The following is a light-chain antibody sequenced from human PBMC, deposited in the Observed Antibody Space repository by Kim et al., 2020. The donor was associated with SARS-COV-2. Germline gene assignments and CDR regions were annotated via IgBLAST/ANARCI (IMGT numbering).Light chain of an antibody. J-gene: IGKJ1*01. CDR1: QSISSY. CDR3: QQSFSIPWT. V-gene: IGKV1-39*01. Sequence: DIQMTQSPSSLSASVGDRVTIICRASQSISSYLNWYQQKPGKAPKLLIYAASSLQSGVPSRFSGSGSGTDFTLTISSLQLEDFATYYCQQSFSIPWTFGQGTKVDIK. CDR2: AAS.